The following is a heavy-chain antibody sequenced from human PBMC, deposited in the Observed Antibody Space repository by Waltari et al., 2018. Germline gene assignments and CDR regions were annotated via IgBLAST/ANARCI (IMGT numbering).Heavy chain of an antibody. D-gene: IGHD6-13*01. J-gene: IGHJ4*02. CDR1: VGSFSGYY. Sequence: QVQLQQWGAGLLKPSETLSLPCAVSVGSFSGYYWGWIRQPPGKGLEWIGEINHSGSTNYNPSLKSRVTISVDTSKNQFSLKLSSVTAADTAVYYCAREWGAQQLVPYYFDYWGQGTLVTVSS. CDR2: INHSGST. V-gene: IGHV4-34*01. CDR3: AREWGAQQLVPYYFDY.